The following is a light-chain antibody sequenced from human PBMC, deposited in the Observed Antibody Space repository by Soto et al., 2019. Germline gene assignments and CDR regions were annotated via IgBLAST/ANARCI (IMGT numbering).Light chain of an antibody. CDR3: QQSFSTPRT. CDR2: GAS. Sequence: EIVLTQSPGTLSLSPGERATLSCRASQSVSNNYLAWYQQRPGQAPRLLIYGASNRATDIPDRFSGSGSGTDFTLTISSLQPEDFGTYYCQQSFSTPRTFGQGTKVDIK. CDR1: QSVSNNY. V-gene: IGKV3-20*01. J-gene: IGKJ1*01.